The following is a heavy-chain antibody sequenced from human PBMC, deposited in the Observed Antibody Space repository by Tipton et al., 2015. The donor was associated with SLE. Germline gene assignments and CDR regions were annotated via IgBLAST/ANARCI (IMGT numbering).Heavy chain of an antibody. D-gene: IGHD3-10*01. V-gene: IGHV3-11*06. J-gene: IGHJ6*03. Sequence: SLRLSCAASGFTFSDYYMSWIRQAPGKGLEWVSYISSSSSYTNYADSVKGRFTISRDNAKNSLYPQMNSLRAEDTAVYYCARNYGSGSYYYYYMDVWGKGTTVTVSS. CDR3: ARNYGSGSYYYYYMDV. CDR2: ISSSSSYT. CDR1: GFTFSDYY.